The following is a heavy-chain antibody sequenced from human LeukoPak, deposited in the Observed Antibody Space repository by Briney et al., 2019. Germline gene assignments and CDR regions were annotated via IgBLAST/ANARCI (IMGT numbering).Heavy chain of an antibody. J-gene: IGHJ4*02. V-gene: IGHV6-1*01. CDR3: ARRRYSGYEGYFDY. CDR2: AFHSSRWFI. Sequence: ASQTLSLTCAISGDSVSSNRAAWNWFRQSPSRGLEWLGRAFHSSRWFIDYAVPVKGRITINPDTSKNQLSLQLSSVTPEDTAVYYCARRRYSGYEGYFDYWGQGALVTVSS. CDR1: GDSVSSNRAA. D-gene: IGHD5-12*01.